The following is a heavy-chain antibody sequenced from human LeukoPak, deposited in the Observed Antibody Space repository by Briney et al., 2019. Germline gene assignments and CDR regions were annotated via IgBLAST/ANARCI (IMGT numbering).Heavy chain of an antibody. D-gene: IGHD1-26*01. CDR1: GFAVSTNY. V-gene: IGHV3-66*02. J-gene: IGHJ5*02. CDR2: IYSDGST. Sequence: PGGSLRLSCAASGFAVSTNYLSWFRQAPGKGLEWVSVIYSDGSTYYTDSVKGRFTISRDNSKNTLYLQMNSLRPEDTAVYYCARDQRSESYYPWGWFDPWGQGTLVTVSS. CDR3: ARDQRSESYYPWGWFDP.